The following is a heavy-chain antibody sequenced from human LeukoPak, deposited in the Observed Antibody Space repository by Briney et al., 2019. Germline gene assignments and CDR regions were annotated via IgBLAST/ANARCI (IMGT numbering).Heavy chain of an antibody. CDR3: AGYCSSTSCPSQDYYYYGMDV. V-gene: IGHV1-69*04. CDR2: IIPMLGIA. D-gene: IGHD2-2*01. J-gene: IGHJ6*02. CDR1: GGTFSSYA. Sequence: SVKVSCKASGGTFSSYAISWVRQAPGQGLEWMGRIIPMLGIANYAQKFQGRVTITADKSTSTAYMELSSLRSEDTAVYYCAGYCSSTSCPSQDYYYYGMDVWGQGTTVTVSS.